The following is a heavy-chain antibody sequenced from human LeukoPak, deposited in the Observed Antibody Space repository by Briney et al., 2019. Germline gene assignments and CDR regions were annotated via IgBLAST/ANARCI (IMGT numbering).Heavy chain of an antibody. CDR1: GFTFNDYY. D-gene: IGHD4-17*01. V-gene: IGHV3-11*06. CDR2: ISSSSTYT. J-gene: IGHJ4*02. Sequence: GGSLRLSCAASGFTFNDYYMSWIRQAPGKGLEWVSYISSSSTYTNYADSVKGRFTISRDNAKNSLYLQMNSLRAEDTAVYYCARDRHGDYGGYWGQGTLVTVSS. CDR3: ARDRHGDYGGY.